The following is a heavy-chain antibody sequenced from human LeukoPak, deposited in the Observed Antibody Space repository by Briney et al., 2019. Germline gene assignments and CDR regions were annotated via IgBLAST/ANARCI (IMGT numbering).Heavy chain of an antibody. CDR2: INSDGSEG. J-gene: IGHJ3*01. Sequence: SGGSLRLSCAVSGFTCSGFWMSWSHQAPGKGLEWVASINSDGSEGYYADVVKGRFTISRDNAKNSLYLQINSLRAEDTAVYYCARSSYTSSSSVWGQGTMVTVSS. CDR1: GFTCSGFW. D-gene: IGHD6-6*01. CDR3: ARSSYTSSSSV. V-gene: IGHV3-7*03.